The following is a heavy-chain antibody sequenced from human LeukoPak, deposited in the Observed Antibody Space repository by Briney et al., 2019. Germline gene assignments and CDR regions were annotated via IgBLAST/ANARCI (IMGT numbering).Heavy chain of an antibody. CDR3: ARTSRRDGFLFDY. CDR2: IYYSGST. D-gene: IGHD5-24*01. J-gene: IGHJ4*02. Sequence: SETLSLTCTVSGGSISSSSYYSGWIRQPPGKGLEWIGSIYYSGSTYYNPSLKSRVTISVDTSKNQFSLKLSSVTAADTAVYYCARTSRRDGFLFDYWGQGTLVTVSS. V-gene: IGHV4-39*07. CDR1: GGSISSSSYY.